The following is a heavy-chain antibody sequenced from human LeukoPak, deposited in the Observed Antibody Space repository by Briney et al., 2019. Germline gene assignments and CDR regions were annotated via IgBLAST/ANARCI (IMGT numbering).Heavy chain of an antibody. J-gene: IGHJ6*03. Sequence: ASVKVSCKASGYDFTGYYVHWVRQAPGHGFEWMGWVNPRNGGTHYAQNIQGRVTITGDTSITTAYMELGSLTSDDTAVYYCATGLQYGLWGVPYFYYMHAWGKGTTVVVSS. CDR2: VNPRNGGT. V-gene: IGHV1-2*02. CDR3: ATGLQYGLWGVPYFYYMHA. D-gene: IGHD3-10*01. CDR1: GYDFTGYY.